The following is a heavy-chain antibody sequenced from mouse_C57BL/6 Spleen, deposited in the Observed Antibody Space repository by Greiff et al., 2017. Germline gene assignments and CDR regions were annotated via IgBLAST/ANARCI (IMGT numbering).Heavy chain of an antibody. Sequence: EVKLQESGPGLAKPSQTLSLTCSVTGYSITSVDWIWIRKFPGYTLEYMGYISYSGSTYYNSYLTSRIPITRVSSKNQYYLQLNSVTTDDTTTYYCARSSLYDCWFDYWGQGTSVTVSS. J-gene: IGHJ4*01. CDR1: GYSITSVD. CDR2: ISYSGST. CDR3: ARSSLYDCWFDY. V-gene: IGHV3-8*01. D-gene: IGHD2-3*01.